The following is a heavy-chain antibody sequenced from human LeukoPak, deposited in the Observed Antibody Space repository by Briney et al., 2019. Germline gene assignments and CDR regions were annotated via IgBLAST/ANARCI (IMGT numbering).Heavy chain of an antibody. D-gene: IGHD4-17*01. V-gene: IGHV4-31*03. CDR1: GGSISSGGYY. CDR2: IYYSGST. CDR3: ARGGGYGDYDGKSFDY. J-gene: IGHJ4*02. Sequence: TSETLSLTCTVSGGSISSGGYYWSWIRPHPGKGLEWIVYIYYSGSTYYNPSLKSRVTISVDTSKNQFSLKLSSVTAADTAVYYCARGGGYGDYDGKSFDYWGQGTLVTVSS.